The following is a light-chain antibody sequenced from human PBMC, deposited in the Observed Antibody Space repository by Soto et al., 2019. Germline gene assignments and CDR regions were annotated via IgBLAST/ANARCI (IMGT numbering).Light chain of an antibody. V-gene: IGKV1-27*01. CDR1: QGISNY. CDR3: QKYNSAPWT. Sequence: DIQMTQSPSSLSASVGDRVTITCRASQGISNYLAWYQQKPGKVPKLLIYAASTLQSGVPSRFSGSGSGTEFTLTISSMQPEDVATYYCQKYNSAPWTFGQGPKVEIK. J-gene: IGKJ1*01. CDR2: AAS.